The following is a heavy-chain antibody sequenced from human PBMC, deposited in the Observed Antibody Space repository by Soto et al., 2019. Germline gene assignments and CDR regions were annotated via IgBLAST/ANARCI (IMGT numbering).Heavy chain of an antibody. D-gene: IGHD3-10*01. J-gene: IGHJ4*02. Sequence: PGGSLRLSCAFSGFIFSTYWMTWVRLAPGKGLEWVANIKPDGSEQYYADSVKGRFTISRDNAKNSLYLQMNNLRAEDTAVYYCTRNFGSFDYWSQGALVTVSS. V-gene: IGHV3-7*04. CDR1: GFIFSTYW. CDR2: IKPDGSEQ. CDR3: TRNFGSFDY.